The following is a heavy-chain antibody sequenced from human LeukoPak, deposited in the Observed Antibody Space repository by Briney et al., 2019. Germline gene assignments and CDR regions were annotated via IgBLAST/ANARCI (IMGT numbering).Heavy chain of an antibody. CDR2: INPNSGGT. CDR1: GYTFTGYY. V-gene: IGHV1-2*02. D-gene: IGHD3-10*01. Sequence: GASVKVSCKASGYTFTGYYMHWVRQAPGQGLEWMGWINPNSGGTNSVEKFQGRVTMTRDTSINTAYMELSRLRSDDTALYYCARRKDKGSGTYSKGAFDIWGQGTKVIVSS. CDR3: ARRKDKGSGTYSKGAFDI. J-gene: IGHJ3*02.